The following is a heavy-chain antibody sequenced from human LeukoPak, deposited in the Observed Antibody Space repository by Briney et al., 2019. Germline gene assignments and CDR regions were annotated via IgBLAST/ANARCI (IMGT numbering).Heavy chain of an antibody. D-gene: IGHD3-10*01. CDR1: GFTFSSYS. CDR3: AGYRGGRGSDFFDY. Sequence: GGSLRLSCAASGFTFSSYSMTWVRQAPGKGLEWISCITGSSSTVFYADSVKGRFIISRDNAKNSLYLQMNSLRDEDTAVYYCAGYRGGRGSDFFDYWGQGTLVTVSS. J-gene: IGHJ4*02. V-gene: IGHV3-48*02. CDR2: ITGSSSTV.